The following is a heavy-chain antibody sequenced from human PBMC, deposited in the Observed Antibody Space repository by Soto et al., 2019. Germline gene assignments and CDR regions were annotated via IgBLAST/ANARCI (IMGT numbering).Heavy chain of an antibody. CDR3: ARDEEWLDATDAFDS. V-gene: IGHV1-18*01. CDR2: ISAYNGNT. Sequence: ASVKVSCKASGYTFTSYVISWVRQAPGQGLEWMGWISAYNGNTNYAQKLQGRVTMTTDTSTSTAYMELRSLRSDDTAVYYCARDEEWLDATDAFDSWGQGTMVTVSS. CDR1: GYTFTSYV. D-gene: IGHD6-19*01. J-gene: IGHJ3*02.